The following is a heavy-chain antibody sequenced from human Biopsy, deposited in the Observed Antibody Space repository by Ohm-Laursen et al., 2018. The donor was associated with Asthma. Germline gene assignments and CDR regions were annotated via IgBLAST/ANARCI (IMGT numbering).Heavy chain of an antibody. V-gene: IGHV3-53*01. CDR2: IYSGGTS. D-gene: IGHD3-3*01. J-gene: IGHJ4*02. CDR3: ARGRHYDFWSGYYIEYFDY. Sequence: SLRLSCAASGLTVSRDHMFWVRPAPGKGLEWVSVIYSGGTSDTADSVRGRFTISRDFYKNTLYLQMDSLRAEDTAVYYCARGRHYDFWSGYYIEYFDYWGQGTLVTVSS. CDR1: GLTVSRDH.